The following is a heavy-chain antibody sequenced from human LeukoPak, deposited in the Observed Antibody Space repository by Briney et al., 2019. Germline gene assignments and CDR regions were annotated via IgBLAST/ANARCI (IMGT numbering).Heavy chain of an antibody. Sequence: PGGSLRPSCAASGFTFSSYSMNWVRQAPGKGLEWVSSISSSSSYIYYADSVKGRFTISRDNAKNSLYLQMNSLRAEDTAVYYCARALLQPAAAGYRNWFDPWGQGTLVTVSS. D-gene: IGHD6-13*01. CDR3: ARALLQPAAAGYRNWFDP. V-gene: IGHV3-21*01. J-gene: IGHJ5*02. CDR2: ISSSSSYI. CDR1: GFTFSSYS.